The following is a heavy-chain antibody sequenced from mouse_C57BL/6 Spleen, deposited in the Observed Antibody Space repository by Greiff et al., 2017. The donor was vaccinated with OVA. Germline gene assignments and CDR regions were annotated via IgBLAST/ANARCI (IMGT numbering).Heavy chain of an antibody. J-gene: IGHJ1*03. D-gene: IGHD2-10*02. CDR3: ARHEELYGYWYFDV. CDR1: GYTFTEYT. V-gene: IGHV1-62-2*01. Sequence: LVESGAELVKPGASVKLSCKASGYTFTEYTIHWVKQRSGQGLEWIGWCYPGSGSIKYNEKFKDKATLTADKSSSTVYMELSRWTSEDSAVYFCARHEELYGYWYFDVWGTGTTVTVSS. CDR2: CYPGSGSI.